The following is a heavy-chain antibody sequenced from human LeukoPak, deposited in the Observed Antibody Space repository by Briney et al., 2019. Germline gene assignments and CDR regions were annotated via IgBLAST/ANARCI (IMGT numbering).Heavy chain of an antibody. V-gene: IGHV4-59*11. CDR2: IHYSGRT. Sequence: SETLSLTCSVSGGSISRHFLSWIRQPPGKGLDWIAFIHYSGRTKYSPSLQSRVTISIARSENNFSLKLTSVTAADTAVYYCARLLDNDSSGDADTFDMWGQGTVVSVSS. CDR3: ARLLDNDSSGDADTFDM. J-gene: IGHJ3*02. D-gene: IGHD3-22*01. CDR1: GGSISRHF.